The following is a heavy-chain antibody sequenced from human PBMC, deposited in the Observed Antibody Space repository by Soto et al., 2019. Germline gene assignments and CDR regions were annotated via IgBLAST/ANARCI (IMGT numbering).Heavy chain of an antibody. CDR1: GGSVSSYY. CDR3: ARVPLPLAYCGGDCYFTDY. J-gene: IGHJ4*02. D-gene: IGHD2-21*02. CDR2: IYYSGST. V-gene: IGHV4-59*02. Sequence: SETLSLTCSVSGGSVSSYYWTWLRQPPGKGLEWIGHIYYSGSTNYNPSLKSRVTITADTSKNQFSLKLSSVTAADTAVYYCARVPLPLAYCGGDCYFTDYWGQGTLVTVSP.